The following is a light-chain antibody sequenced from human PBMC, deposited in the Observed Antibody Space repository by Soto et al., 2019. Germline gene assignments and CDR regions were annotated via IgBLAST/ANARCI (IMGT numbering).Light chain of an antibody. CDR2: DAS. CDR1: QDITNY. Sequence: DIQMTQSPYSLSASVGDRVTITCQASQDITNYLNWYQQKEGIDPKVLISDASNLETGVPPRFSGSGSGRECTLTISGLQPEDFSTYYSQQYDNLPLTFGHATQVEIK. CDR3: QQYDNLPLT. V-gene: IGKV1-33*01. J-gene: IGKJ4*02.